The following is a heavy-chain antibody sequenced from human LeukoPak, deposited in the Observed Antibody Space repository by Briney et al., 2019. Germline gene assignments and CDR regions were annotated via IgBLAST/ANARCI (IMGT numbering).Heavy chain of an antibody. D-gene: IGHD4-17*01. CDR3: ARDPVTTTDYGMDV. Sequence: GGSLRLSCAASGFTFSSNYMSWVRQPPGKGLEWISLINTNGRTYYAASVKGRFTISRDNSKNMVYLQMNSLRAEDTAVYYCARDPVTTTDYGMDVWGKGTTVTVSS. J-gene: IGHJ6*04. V-gene: IGHV3-53*01. CDR1: GFTFSSNY. CDR2: INTNGRT.